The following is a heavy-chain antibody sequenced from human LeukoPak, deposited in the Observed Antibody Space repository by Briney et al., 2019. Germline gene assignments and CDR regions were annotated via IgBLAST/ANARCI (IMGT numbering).Heavy chain of an antibody. D-gene: IGHD3-10*01. Sequence: SETLSLTCAVYGGSFSGYYWSWIRQPPGKGLEWIGEINHSGSTNYNPSLKSRVTISVDTSKNQFSLKLSSVTAADTAVYYCARDSGYGSGSYPLYWFDPWGQGTLVTVSS. V-gene: IGHV4-34*01. CDR1: GGSFSGYY. J-gene: IGHJ5*02. CDR3: ARDSGYGSGSYPLYWFDP. CDR2: INHSGST.